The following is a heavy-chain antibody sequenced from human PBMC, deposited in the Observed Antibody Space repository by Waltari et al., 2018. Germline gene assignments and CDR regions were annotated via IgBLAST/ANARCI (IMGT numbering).Heavy chain of an antibody. CDR2: IYYSVST. V-gene: IGHV4-59*01. J-gene: IGHJ4*02. D-gene: IGHD3-22*01. CDR3: ASSYYDSSGPTLDY. CDR1: GGSISSYY. Sequence: QVQLQESGPGLVKPSETLSLTCTVSGGSISSYYWSWIRQPPGKGLEWIGYIYYSVSTNYNPSLKSRVTISVDTSKNQFSLKLSSVTAADTAVYYCASSYYDSSGPTLDYWGQGTLVTVSS.